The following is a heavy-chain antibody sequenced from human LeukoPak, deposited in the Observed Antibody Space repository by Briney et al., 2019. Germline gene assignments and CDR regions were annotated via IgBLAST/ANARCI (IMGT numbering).Heavy chain of an antibody. J-gene: IGHJ5*02. V-gene: IGHV4-31*11. D-gene: IGHD3-9*01. Sequence: SETLSLTCAVSGDSITSGGYFWSWIRQHPGKDLEWIGFISYSGNTYDNPSLRSRVTISVDTSKNQFSLNLSSVTAADTAVYYCARVTGTNWFDPWGQGTLVTVSS. CDR1: GDSITSGGYF. CDR2: ISYSGNT. CDR3: ARVTGTNWFDP.